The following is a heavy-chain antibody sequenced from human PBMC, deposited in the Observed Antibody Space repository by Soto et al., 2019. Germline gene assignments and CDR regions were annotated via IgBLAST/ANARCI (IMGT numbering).Heavy chain of an antibody. V-gene: IGHV3-66*01. J-gene: IGHJ3*02. Sequence: EVQLVESGGGLVQPGGSLRLSCAASGFTVSSNYMSWVRQAPGKGLEWVSVIYSGGNTYYADSVKGRFTISRDNSKNTLYLQMTSLRAEDTAVYYCASEQPVAIAFDIWGQGTMVTVSS. CDR3: ASEQPVAIAFDI. CDR1: GFTVSSNY. D-gene: IGHD6-19*01. CDR2: IYSGGNT.